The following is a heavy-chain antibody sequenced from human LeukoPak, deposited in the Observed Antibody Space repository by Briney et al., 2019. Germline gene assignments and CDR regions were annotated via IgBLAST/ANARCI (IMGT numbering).Heavy chain of an antibody. CDR1: GYSINSAYY. CDR3: ARSRDTAMVDY. Sequence: SETLSLTCTVSGYSINSAYYWGWIRQPPGKGLEWIGSIYHSGSPDYNPSLKSRVTISVDTSKNQFSLKLSSVTAADTAVYYCARSRDTAMVDYWGQGTLVTVSS. D-gene: IGHD5-18*01. V-gene: IGHV4-38-2*02. J-gene: IGHJ4*02. CDR2: IYHSGSP.